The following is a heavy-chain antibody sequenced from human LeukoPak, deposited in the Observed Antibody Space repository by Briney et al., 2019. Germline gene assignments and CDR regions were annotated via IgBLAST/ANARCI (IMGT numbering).Heavy chain of an antibody. CDR2: ISGSNDNT. J-gene: IGHJ4*02. Sequence: GGSLRLSCAASGFTFSNYAMSWVRQAPGKGLEWVSSISGSNDNTYYADSVKGRFTISRDNSKNTLYLQMNSLRAEDTAVYYCAIGHRIVGPTFFDFWGQGALVTVSS. CDR1: GFTFSNYA. CDR3: AIGHRIVGPTFFDF. V-gene: IGHV3-23*01. D-gene: IGHD1-26*01.